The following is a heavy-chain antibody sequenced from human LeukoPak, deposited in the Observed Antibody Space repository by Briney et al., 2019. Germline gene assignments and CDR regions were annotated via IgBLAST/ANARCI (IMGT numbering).Heavy chain of an antibody. J-gene: IGHJ4*02. CDR2: IYHSGST. CDR3: ARQTGSGLFILP. D-gene: IGHD3/OR15-3a*01. V-gene: IGHV4-38-2*02. CDR1: GYSISSGYY. Sequence: ASETLSLTCTVSGYSISSGYYWGWIRQPPGKGLEWIGSIYHSGSTYYNPSLKSRVTISVDTSKNQFSLKLSSVTAADTAVYYCARQTGSGLFILPGGQGTLVTVSS.